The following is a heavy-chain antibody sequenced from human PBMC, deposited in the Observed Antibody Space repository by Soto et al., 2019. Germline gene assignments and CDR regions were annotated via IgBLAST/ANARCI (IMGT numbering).Heavy chain of an antibody. V-gene: IGHV3-30-3*01. CDR1: GFTFSSYA. CDR3: ARGDIVVVPAAIFDY. D-gene: IGHD2-2*01. CDR2: ISYDGSNK. J-gene: IGHJ4*02. Sequence: VGSLRLSCAASGFTFSSYAMHWVRQAPGKGLEWVAVISYDGSNKYYADSVKGRFTISRDNSKNTLYLQMNSLRAEDTAVYYCARGDIVVVPAAIFDYWGQGTLVTVSS.